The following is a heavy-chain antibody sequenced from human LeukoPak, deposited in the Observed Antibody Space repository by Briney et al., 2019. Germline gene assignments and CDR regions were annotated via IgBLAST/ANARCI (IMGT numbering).Heavy chain of an antibody. CDR2: IRYDGSNK. CDR3: AKDWDDYYGSGSYFDY. Sequence: GGSLRLSCVVPGFTFSSSGMHWVRKAPGKGLEWVAFIRYDGSNKYYADSVKGRFTMSRDNTKNTLYLQMNSLRAEDTAVYCCAKDWDDYYGSGSYFDYWGQGTLVTVSS. CDR1: GFTFSSSG. J-gene: IGHJ4*02. V-gene: IGHV3-30*02. D-gene: IGHD3-10*01.